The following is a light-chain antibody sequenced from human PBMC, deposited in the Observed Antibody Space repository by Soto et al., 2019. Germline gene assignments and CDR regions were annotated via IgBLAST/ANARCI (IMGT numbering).Light chain of an antibody. CDR1: QSVSNDF. V-gene: IGKV3-15*01. J-gene: IGKJ1*01. Sequence: ESVFTKSLGILSMCTAKRDTLSCRASQSVSNDFLAWYQQRPGQAPRLLIYGASTRSTGIPARFSGSGSGTEFTLAIRILQPYDFATYYIQLDKGYSEMLGQGTKVDIK. CDR3: QLDKGYSEM. CDR2: GAS.